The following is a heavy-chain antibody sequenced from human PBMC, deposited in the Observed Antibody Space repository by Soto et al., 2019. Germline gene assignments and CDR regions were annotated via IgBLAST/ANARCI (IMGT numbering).Heavy chain of an antibody. Sequence: GSLRLSCAASGFTFSTYWMSWVRQAPGKGLEWVANIKQDGGDTYYVDSVKGRFTISRDNAENPLYLQMNSLRAEDTAVYYCARLYPGSGWPYHYYGMDVWGQGTTVTVSS. CDR2: IKQDGGDT. J-gene: IGHJ6*02. CDR1: GFTFSTYW. CDR3: ARLYPGSGWPYHYYGMDV. V-gene: IGHV3-7*01. D-gene: IGHD6-19*01.